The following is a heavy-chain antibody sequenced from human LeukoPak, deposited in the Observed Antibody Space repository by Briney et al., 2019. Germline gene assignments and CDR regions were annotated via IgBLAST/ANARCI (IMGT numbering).Heavy chain of an antibody. J-gene: IGHJ6*03. CDR2: IYYSGNT. CDR1: GGSISSGDYY. Sequence: SQTLSLTCTVSGGSISSGDYYWSWIRQPPGKGLEWIGYIYYSGNTYYNPSLKSRVTISVDTSKNQFSLKLSSVTAADTAVYYCARDGYTPGYCSSTSCFYYYYMDVWGKGTTVTVSS. CDR3: ARDGYTPGYCSSTSCFYYYYMDV. V-gene: IGHV4-30-4*01. D-gene: IGHD2-2*01.